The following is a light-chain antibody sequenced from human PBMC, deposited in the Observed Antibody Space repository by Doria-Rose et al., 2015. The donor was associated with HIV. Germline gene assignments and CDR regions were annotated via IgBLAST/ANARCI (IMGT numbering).Light chain of an antibody. J-gene: IGKJ1*01. Sequence: TQSPGTLSLSPGDRATLSCRASQSFSSTYLDWYQQKPGQAPSLLIYDGSTRATGIPDRYSASGSGIDFTPTINRLEPEDFALYYCHRYGTSWTFGQGTKVEI. CDR1: QSFSSTY. V-gene: IGKV3-20*01. CDR3: HRYGTSWT. CDR2: DGS.